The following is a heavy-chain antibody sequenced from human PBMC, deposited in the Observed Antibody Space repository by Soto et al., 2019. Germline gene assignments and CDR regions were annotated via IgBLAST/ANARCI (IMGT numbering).Heavy chain of an antibody. CDR1: GVSTSNHY. D-gene: IGHD2-8*02. V-gene: IGHV4-59*11. J-gene: IGHJ4*02. CDR3: ARDKITGLFDY. Sequence: PSETLSLTCSVSGVSTSNHYWTWIRKPPGQGPEWIGCIYYRGTTNYNASFNSRVTISVDTSKNQFSLKLTFVTAADTAVYYCARDKITGLFDYWGQGTLVTVS. CDR2: IYYRGTT.